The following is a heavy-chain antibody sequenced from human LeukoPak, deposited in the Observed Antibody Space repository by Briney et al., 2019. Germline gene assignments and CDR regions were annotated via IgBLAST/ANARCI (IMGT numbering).Heavy chain of an antibody. CDR1: GFTFSSYA. D-gene: IGHD3-3*01. V-gene: IGHV3-23*01. CDR3: AKEHYDFWSGSFYYYYGMDV. Sequence: GGSLRLSCAASGFTFSSYAMSWVRQAPGKGLEWVSAISGSGGSTYYADSVKGRFTISRDNSKNTLFLQMNSLRAEDTAVYYCAKEHYDFWSGSFYYYYGMDVWGQGTTVTVSS. J-gene: IGHJ6*02. CDR2: ISGSGGST.